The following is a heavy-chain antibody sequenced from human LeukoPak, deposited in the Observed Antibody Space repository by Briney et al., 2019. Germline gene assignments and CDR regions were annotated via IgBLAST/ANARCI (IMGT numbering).Heavy chain of an antibody. Sequence: GRSLRLSCAASGSTFSSYAMHWVRQAPGKGLEWVAVISYDGSNKYYADSVKGRFTISRDNSKNTLYLQMNSLRAEDTAVYYCARDPQWLFTFDIWGQGTMVTVSS. CDR3: ARDPQWLFTFDI. V-gene: IGHV3-30-3*01. D-gene: IGHD6-19*01. CDR1: GSTFSSYA. J-gene: IGHJ3*02. CDR2: ISYDGSNK.